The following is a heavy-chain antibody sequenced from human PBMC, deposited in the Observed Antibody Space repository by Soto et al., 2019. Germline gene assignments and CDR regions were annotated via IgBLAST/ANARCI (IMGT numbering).Heavy chain of an antibody. J-gene: IGHJ4*02. CDR1: GGTFSSYA. Sequence: ASVKVSCKASGGTFSSYAISWVRQAPGQGLEWMGGIIPIFGTANYAQKFQGRVTITADKSTSTAYMELSSLRSEDTAVYYCARRTFGGVRPYYFDYWGQGTLVTVSS. CDR3: ARRTFGGVRPYYFDY. D-gene: IGHD3-16*01. CDR2: IIPIFGTA. V-gene: IGHV1-69*06.